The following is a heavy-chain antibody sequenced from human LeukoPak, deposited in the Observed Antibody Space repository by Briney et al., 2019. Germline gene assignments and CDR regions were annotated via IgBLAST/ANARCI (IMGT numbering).Heavy chain of an antibody. V-gene: IGHV4-4*09. J-gene: IGHJ5*02. CDR3: ARPYYYDSRIDP. D-gene: IGHD3-22*01. Sequence: SETLSLTCTVSGDSISSYYWSWIRQPPGKGLEWIGFIYSSGSANYSPSLRSRVTMSVDTSKNQFSLKLSSVTAADTAVYYCARPYYYDSRIDPWGQGTLVTVSS. CDR1: GDSISSYY. CDR2: IYSSGSA.